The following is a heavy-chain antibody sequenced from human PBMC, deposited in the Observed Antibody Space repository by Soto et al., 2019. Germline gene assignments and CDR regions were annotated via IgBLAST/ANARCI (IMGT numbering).Heavy chain of an antibody. CDR1: GGSFSGYY. CDR3: ARVEWGSCGIDSCYPRWLDP. J-gene: IGHJ5*02. Sequence: QVQLQQWGAGLLKPSETLSLTCAVYGGSFSGYYWSWIRQPPGKGLEWIGEINHSGSTNYNPSLKTRATPSVDTSKNQFSLNLTPVTAADTAMYYCARVEWGSCGIDSCYPRWLDPWGQVTVVTVSS. CDR2: INHSGST. V-gene: IGHV4-34*01. D-gene: IGHD2-2*01.